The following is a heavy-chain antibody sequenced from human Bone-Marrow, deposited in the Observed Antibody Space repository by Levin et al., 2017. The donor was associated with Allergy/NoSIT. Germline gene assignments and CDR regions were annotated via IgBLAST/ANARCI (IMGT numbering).Heavy chain of an antibody. Sequence: SETLSLTCTVSGDSISNYYWSWIRQPAGKGLEWIGRIYISGITDYNPSLKSRVTMSVDTSKNQFSLQLTSVTAADTAIYYCAREHKDYDGDGYYYGCWGQGTLVTVSS. V-gene: IGHV4-4*07. CDR2: IYISGIT. J-gene: IGHJ4*02. CDR1: GDSISNYY. CDR3: AREHKDYDGDGYYYGC. D-gene: IGHD3-22*01.